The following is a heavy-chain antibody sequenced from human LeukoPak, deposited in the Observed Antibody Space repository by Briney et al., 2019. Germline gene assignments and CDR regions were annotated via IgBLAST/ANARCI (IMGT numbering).Heavy chain of an antibody. CDR3: ARDKVYSSSNPYNWVDP. J-gene: IGHJ5*02. Sequence: ASVKVSCKASGYTFTSYGISWVRQAPGQGLEWMGWISAYNGNTNYAQNLWGRVTMTTDTSTSTAYMELRSLRSDDTAVYYCARDKVYSSSNPYNWVDPWGQGTLVTVSS. D-gene: IGHD6-6*01. CDR1: GYTFTSYG. V-gene: IGHV1-18*01. CDR2: ISAYNGNT.